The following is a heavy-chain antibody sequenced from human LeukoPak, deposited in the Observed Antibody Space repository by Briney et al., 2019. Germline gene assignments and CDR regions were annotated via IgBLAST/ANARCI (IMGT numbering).Heavy chain of an antibody. CDR1: GYSISSGYY. CDR3: ARDSYYYGSGSSEYYFDY. Sequence: PSETLSLTCTVSGYSISSGYYWGWIRQPPGKGLEWIGSIYHSGSTYYNPSLKSRVTISVDTSKNQFSLKLSSVTAADTAVYYCARDSYYYGSGSSEYYFDYWGQGTLVTVSS. V-gene: IGHV4-38-2*02. J-gene: IGHJ4*02. D-gene: IGHD3-10*01. CDR2: IYHSGST.